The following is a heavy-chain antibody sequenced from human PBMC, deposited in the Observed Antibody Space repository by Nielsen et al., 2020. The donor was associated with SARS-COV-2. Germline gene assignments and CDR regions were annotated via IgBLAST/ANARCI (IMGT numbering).Heavy chain of an antibody. CDR1: NGSFSTYY. CDR3: ARQTDRPYYYFDY. V-gene: IGHV4-34*01. CDR2: INHRGTT. J-gene: IGHJ4*02. Sequence: SETLSLTCAVYNGSFSTYYWSWIRQSPEKGLEWIGEINHRGTTNYNPSLESRVTISVDTSKRQFSLKLTAVTAADTAVYYCARQTDRPYYYFDYWGQGILVAVSS. D-gene: IGHD1-14*01.